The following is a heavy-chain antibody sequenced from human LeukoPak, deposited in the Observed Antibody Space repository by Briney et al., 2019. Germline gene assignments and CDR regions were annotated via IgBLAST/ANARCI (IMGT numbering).Heavy chain of an antibody. CDR3: AKVGRGVIIFGWFDP. D-gene: IGHD3-10*01. V-gene: IGHV3-23*01. Sequence: GGSLRLSCVASGFTFSNAWMSWVRQAPGKGLEWVSAISGSGGSTYYADSVKGRFTISRDNSKNTLYLQMNSLRAEDTAVYYCAKVGRGVIIFGWFDPWGQGTLVAVSS. J-gene: IGHJ5*02. CDR1: GFTFSNAW. CDR2: ISGSGGST.